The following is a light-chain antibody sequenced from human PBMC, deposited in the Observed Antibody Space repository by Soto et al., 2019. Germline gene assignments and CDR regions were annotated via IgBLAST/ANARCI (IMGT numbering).Light chain of an antibody. CDR1: SSDVGSYNL. V-gene: IGLV2-23*02. CDR2: EVS. CDR3: CSYAGSSTSPWV. J-gene: IGLJ3*02. Sequence: QPVLTQPASVSGSPGQSITISCTGTSSDVGSYNLVSWYQQHPGKAPKLMIYEVSKRPSGVSNRFSGSKSGNTASLTISGLQAEDEADYYCCSYAGSSTSPWVFGGGTKLTVL.